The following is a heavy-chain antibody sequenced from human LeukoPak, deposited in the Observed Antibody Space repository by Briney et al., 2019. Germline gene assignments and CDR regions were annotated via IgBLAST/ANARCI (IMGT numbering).Heavy chain of an antibody. J-gene: IGHJ3*02. Sequence: SETLSLTCTVSGGSINSYYWSWIRQPPGKGLEWIGYIHHIGSTNYNPSLNSRVTMSLDTSKNQFSLRLNSVTAADTAVYYCARSAIDAFDIWGQGTMVTVSS. CDR1: GGSINSYY. CDR3: ARSAIDAFDI. CDR2: IHHIGST. V-gene: IGHV4-59*01. D-gene: IGHD6-25*01.